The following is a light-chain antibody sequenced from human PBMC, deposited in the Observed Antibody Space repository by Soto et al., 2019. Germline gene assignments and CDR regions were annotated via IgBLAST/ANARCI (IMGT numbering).Light chain of an antibody. Sequence: SPEPLSLSPGESATLSCRASQSVSSYLAWYQQKPGQAPRLLIYDASNRATGIPARFSGSGAGANESLTIIRRLQPDYFATYYCQHYSSSSVAFGQGTQVDIK. V-gene: IGKV3-11*01. CDR3: QHYSSSSVA. CDR1: QSVSSY. CDR2: DAS. J-gene: IGKJ1*01.